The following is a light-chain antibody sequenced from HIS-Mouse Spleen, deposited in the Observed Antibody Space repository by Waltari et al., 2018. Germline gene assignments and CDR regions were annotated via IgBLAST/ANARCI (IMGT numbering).Light chain of an antibody. CDR1: SSDVGGYNY. V-gene: IGLV2-8*01. CDR2: EVS. J-gene: IGLJ1*01. CDR3: SSYAGSNNYV. Sequence: QSALTQPPSASGSPGQSVTISCTGTSSDVGGYNYVSWYQQHPGKAPKLSIDEVSKRPSGVPDRFSGSKSGNTASLTVSVLQADDEADYCCSSYAGSNNYVFGTGTKVTVL.